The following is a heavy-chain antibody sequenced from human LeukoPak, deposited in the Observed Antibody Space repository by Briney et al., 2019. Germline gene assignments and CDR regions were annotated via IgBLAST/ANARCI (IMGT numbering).Heavy chain of an antibody. Sequence: GASVKVSCKASGGTFSSYAISWVRQAPGQGLEWMGRIIPILGIANYAQKFQGRVTITADKSTSTAYMELSSLRSEDTAVYYCATSMVRGVTPPTGPLDYWGQGTLVTVSS. CDR3: ATSMVRGVTPPTGPLDY. J-gene: IGHJ4*02. CDR1: GGTFSSYA. V-gene: IGHV1-69*04. CDR2: IIPILGIA. D-gene: IGHD3-10*01.